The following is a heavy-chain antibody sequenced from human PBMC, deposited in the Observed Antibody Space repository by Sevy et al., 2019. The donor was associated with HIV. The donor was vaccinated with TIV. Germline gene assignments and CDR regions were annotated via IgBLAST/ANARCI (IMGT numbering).Heavy chain of an antibody. CDR2: INPNSGGT. D-gene: IGHD2-8*01. V-gene: IGHV1-2*02. J-gene: IGHJ4*02. CDR1: GYTFTGYY. Sequence: ASVKVSCKASGYTFTGYYMHWVRQAPGHGLEWMGWINPNSGGTNYAQKFQGRVTMTRDTSISTAYMELSRLRSDDTAVYYCAKGRCTNGVCYYFDYWGQGTLVTVSS. CDR3: AKGRCTNGVCYYFDY.